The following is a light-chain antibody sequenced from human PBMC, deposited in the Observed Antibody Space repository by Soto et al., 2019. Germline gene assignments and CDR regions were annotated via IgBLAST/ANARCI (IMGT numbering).Light chain of an antibody. CDR3: LQDYSYPRT. CDR1: QDIRTE. CDR2: ATS. J-gene: IGKJ1*01. V-gene: IGKV1-6*01. Sequence: AIPMTQSPSSLSSSVGDRVIITCRASQDIRTELGWYQQKPGKAPKLLIYATSSLQGGVPSRFSGSGSGTEFTLTISSLQPEDFATYYCLQDYSYPRTFGQGTKVEIK.